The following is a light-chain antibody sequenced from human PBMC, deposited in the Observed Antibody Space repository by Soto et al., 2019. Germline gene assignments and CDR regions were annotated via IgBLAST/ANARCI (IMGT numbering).Light chain of an antibody. CDR2: TNN. Sequence: QSVLTQPPSASGTPGQRVTISCSGSSSNIGSSNVNWYQQLPGTAPKLLIYTNNQRPSGVPDRFSGSRSGNTASLTISGLQAEDEADYYCCSFAGTGTQYVFGTGTKLTVL. V-gene: IGLV1-44*01. J-gene: IGLJ1*01. CDR3: CSFAGTGTQYV. CDR1: SSNIGSSN.